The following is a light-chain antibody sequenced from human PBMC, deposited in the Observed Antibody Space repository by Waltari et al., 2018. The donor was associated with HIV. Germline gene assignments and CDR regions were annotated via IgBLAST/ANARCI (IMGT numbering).Light chain of an antibody. J-gene: IGLJ3*02. V-gene: IGLV3-25*03. CDR1: ALPKKY. CDR2: KDI. Sequence: SYDLTQTPSVSVSPGQTARINCSRGALPKKYSSWYRQKAGQAPIVLIYKDIERPTGIPERISGSGSGTGGTLNITDVQAEDEGDYFCQSTDHDGTWVFGGGTKLTVL. CDR3: QSTDHDGTWV.